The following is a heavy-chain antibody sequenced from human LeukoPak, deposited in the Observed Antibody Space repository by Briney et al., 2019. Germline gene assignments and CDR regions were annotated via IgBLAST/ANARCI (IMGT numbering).Heavy chain of an antibody. CDR2: IRSKAYGGTT. Sequence: QSGGSLRLSCTASGFTFGDYTMSWVRQAPGKGLEWVGFIRSKAYGGTTEYAASVKGRFTIARDGSKSIAYLQMNSLKTEDTAVYYCISQYYDSSGYPIAYYFDYWGQGTLVTVSS. J-gene: IGHJ4*02. CDR1: GFTFGDYT. D-gene: IGHD3-22*01. V-gene: IGHV3-49*04. CDR3: ISQYYDSSGYPIAYYFDY.